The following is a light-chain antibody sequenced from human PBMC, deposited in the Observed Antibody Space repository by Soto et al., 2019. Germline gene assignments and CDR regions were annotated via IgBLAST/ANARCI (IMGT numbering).Light chain of an antibody. V-gene: IGKV3-15*01. CDR1: QSVSST. J-gene: IGKJ4*01. Sequence: EIVMTQSPATLSVSPGERATLSCRASQSVSSTLAWYQQKPGQAPRLLIYGASTRATGIPARFSGSGSGTEFTLTISSLQSEDFAVYYCQQYNNWPFTFGGGTTVEIK. CDR2: GAS. CDR3: QQYNNWPFT.